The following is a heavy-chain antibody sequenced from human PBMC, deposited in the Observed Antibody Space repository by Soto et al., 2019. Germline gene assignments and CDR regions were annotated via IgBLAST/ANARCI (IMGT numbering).Heavy chain of an antibody. D-gene: IGHD3-22*01. CDR1: GFTFSNAW. J-gene: IGHJ4*02. Sequence: GGSLRLSCAASGFTFSNAWMSWVRQAPGKGLEWVGRIKSKTDGGTTDYAAPVKGRFTISRDDSKNTLYLQMNSLKTEDTAVYYCTTRKTYDRPHDYWGQGTLVTVSS. V-gene: IGHV3-15*01. CDR2: IKSKTDGGTT. CDR3: TTRKTYDRPHDY.